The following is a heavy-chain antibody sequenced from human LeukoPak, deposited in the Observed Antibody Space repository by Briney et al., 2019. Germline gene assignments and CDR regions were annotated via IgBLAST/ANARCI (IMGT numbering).Heavy chain of an antibody. J-gene: IGHJ6*03. CDR3: ARGIKGSAYGAYYYYYMDV. D-gene: IGHD3-3*01. V-gene: IGHV4-59*01. CDR2: IHYSGST. Sequence: SETLSLTCTVSGGSISSYYWSWIRQPPGKGLDWIGYIHYSGSTNYNPSLKSRVTIPIDMSKNQFSLKLSSVTAADTAVYYCARGIKGSAYGAYYYYYMDVWGKGTTVTVSS. CDR1: GGSISSYY.